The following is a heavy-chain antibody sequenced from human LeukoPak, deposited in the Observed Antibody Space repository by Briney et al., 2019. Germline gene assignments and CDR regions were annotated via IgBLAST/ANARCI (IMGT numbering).Heavy chain of an antibody. CDR2: VSAYNGNT. CDR3: ARQTYYYDSSGQGLVSSQIDY. Sequence: ASVKVSCKASGYTFTTYGISWVRQVPGQGLEWMGWVSAYNGNTNYAQKLQGRVTMTTDTSTSTAYMELRSLRSDDTAVYYCARQTYYYDSSGQGLVSSQIDYWGQGTLVTVSS. V-gene: IGHV1-18*01. J-gene: IGHJ4*02. CDR1: GYTFTTYG. D-gene: IGHD3-22*01.